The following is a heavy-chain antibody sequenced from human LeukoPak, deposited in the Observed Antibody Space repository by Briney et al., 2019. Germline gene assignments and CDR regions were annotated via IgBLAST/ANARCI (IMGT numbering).Heavy chain of an antibody. CDR3: ARESGYSGYDLWGYFDY. V-gene: IGHV1-69*13. D-gene: IGHD5-12*01. J-gene: IGHJ4*02. CDR2: IIPIFGTA. CDR1: GGTFSSYA. Sequence: ASVKVSCKASGGTFSSYAISWVRQAPGQGLEWMGGIIPIFGTANYAQKFQGRVTITADESTSTAYMELSSLRSEDTAVYYCARESGYSGYDLWGYFDYWGQGTLVTVSS.